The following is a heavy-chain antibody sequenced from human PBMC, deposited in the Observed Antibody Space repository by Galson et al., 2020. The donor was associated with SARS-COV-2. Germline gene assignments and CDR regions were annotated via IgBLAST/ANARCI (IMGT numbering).Heavy chain of an antibody. CDR3: ARNMGGSSYHYYGVDV. CDR1: GYIVIGYY. V-gene: IGHV1-2*02. CDR2: INPNSGGT. Sequence: ASVKVSCKASGYIVIGYYIHWVRQDPGQGLEWMGWINPNSGGTTYAQKFQGRVTMTRDTSISTAYMEVTSLRSDDTAVYYCARNMGGSSYHYYGVDVWGQGTTVTVSS. J-gene: IGHJ6*02. D-gene: IGHD5-12*01.